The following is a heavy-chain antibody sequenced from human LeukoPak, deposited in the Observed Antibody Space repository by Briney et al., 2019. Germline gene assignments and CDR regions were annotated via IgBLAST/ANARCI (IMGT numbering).Heavy chain of an antibody. V-gene: IGHV4-4*07. CDR1: GGSISNYY. J-gene: IGHJ4*02. D-gene: IGHD2-21*02. CDR3: ARQGVATAIDY. Sequence: SETLFLTCTVPGGSISNYYWSWIRQPAGKGLEWIGRISASGNTNYNPSLKSRVTMSVDTSMNLFALKLSSVTAADTAVYYCARQGVATAIDYWGQGTLVTVSS. CDR2: ISASGNT.